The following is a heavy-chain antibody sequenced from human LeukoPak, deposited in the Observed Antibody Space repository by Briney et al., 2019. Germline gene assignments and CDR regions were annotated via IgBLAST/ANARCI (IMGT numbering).Heavy chain of an antibody. CDR2: INTKSGRT. V-gene: IGHV1-2*02. Sequence: ASVRVSCKTSGYSFTDYYIHWVRLAPGQGFEWMGWINTKSGRTSSARKFQGRVTMTRDPSITTVYMDMAWLTSDDTAIYFCARADFIDAGPYLIGPWGQGTLVTVSS. CDR1: GYSFTDYY. CDR3: ARADFIDAGPYLIGP. D-gene: IGHD3-3*01. J-gene: IGHJ5*02.